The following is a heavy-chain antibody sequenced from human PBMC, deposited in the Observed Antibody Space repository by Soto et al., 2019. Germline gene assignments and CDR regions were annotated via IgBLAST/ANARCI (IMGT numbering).Heavy chain of an antibody. CDR1: KFVFNVYS. CDR3: ARDKDQYDFWGGTLDS. D-gene: IGHD3-3*01. V-gene: IGHV3-30-3*01. Sequence: ESGGGVVQPERSLRLSCPASKFVFNVYSLHWVRQAPGRGLEWLALISYDGGNKYYADSVKGRFTISRDNSKDTLFLQMNSLRPEDTAVYYCARDKDQYDFWGGTLDSWGQGTLVTVSS. CDR2: ISYDGGNK. J-gene: IGHJ4*02.